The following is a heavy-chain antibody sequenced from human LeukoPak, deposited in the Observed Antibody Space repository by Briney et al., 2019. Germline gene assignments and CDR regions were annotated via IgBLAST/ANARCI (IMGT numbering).Heavy chain of an antibody. Sequence: ASVTFSCKTSGYTFTANYMQWVRQAPGQGLEWMGWINPNSGGTRYTQKFQGRVTMTRDTSISTAYMELSRLRSDDTAVYYCARYRCKTTSGCEDTDAFDMWGQGTLVTVSS. CDR3: ARYRCKTTSGCEDTDAFDM. J-gene: IGHJ3*02. CDR2: INPNSGGT. D-gene: IGHD2/OR15-2a*01. CDR1: GYTFTANY. V-gene: IGHV1-2*02.